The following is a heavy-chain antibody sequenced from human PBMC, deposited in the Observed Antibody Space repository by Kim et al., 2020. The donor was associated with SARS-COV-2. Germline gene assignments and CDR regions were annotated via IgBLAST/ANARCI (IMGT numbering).Heavy chain of an antibody. Sequence: GGSLRLSCAASGFTVSDYYMSWIRQAPGKGLEWVSDISSSNTYTNYADSVKGRFTISRDNAENSLYLKMNNLRAEDTAVYYCARARPGDYDFWSTGYFYGMDVWGQGTTVTVSS. J-gene: IGHJ6*02. CDR2: ISSSNTYT. CDR3: ARARPGDYDFWSTGYFYGMDV. CDR1: GFTVSDYY. V-gene: IGHV3-11*05. D-gene: IGHD3-3*01.